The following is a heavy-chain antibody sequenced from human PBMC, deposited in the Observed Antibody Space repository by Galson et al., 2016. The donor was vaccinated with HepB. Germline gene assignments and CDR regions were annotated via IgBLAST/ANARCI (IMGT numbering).Heavy chain of an antibody. J-gene: IGHJ3*02. CDR2: IWHDGSKK. CDR1: GFTFNNYG. CDR3: ARDSVQLERRIHDAFDI. D-gene: IGHD1-1*01. V-gene: IGHV3-33*01. Sequence: SLRLSCAASGFTFNNYGMHWVRQGPGKGLDWVAVIWHDGSKKYYADSVKGRFTISRDNRKNTLYLQMDSLRADDTAVYFCARDSVQLERRIHDAFDIWGPGTMLTVSS.